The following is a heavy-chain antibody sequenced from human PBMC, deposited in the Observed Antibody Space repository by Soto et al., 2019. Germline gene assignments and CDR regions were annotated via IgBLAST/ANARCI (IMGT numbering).Heavy chain of an antibody. V-gene: IGHV3-30*18. CDR3: AKDVGYCTNGVCLYNWFDP. Sequence: GGSLRLSCAASGFTFNSYGIHWVRQAPGKALEWVAVISYDGNNIYYGDSVQGRFTISRDNSKNTIYLQMNSLRAEDTAVYYCAKDVGYCTNGVCLYNWFDPWGQGTLVTV. CDR2: ISYDGNNI. J-gene: IGHJ5*02. CDR1: GFTFNSYG. D-gene: IGHD2-8*01.